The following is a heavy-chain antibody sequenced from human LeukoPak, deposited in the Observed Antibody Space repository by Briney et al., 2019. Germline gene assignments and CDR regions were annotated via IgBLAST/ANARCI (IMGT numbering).Heavy chain of an antibody. J-gene: IGHJ1*01. CDR1: GYTFTSYY. CDR3: ARGGTVVLPAAVMRETVVGEYFQR. CDR2: INPSGDSS. Sequence: GASVKVSCKASGYTFTSYYMHWVRQAPGQGLEWMGMINPSGDSSTFAQKFQGRVTMTRDTSTTTVYMELSSLRSDDTAVYYCARGGTVVLPAAVMRETVVGEYFQRWGQGTLVTVSS. D-gene: IGHD2-2*01. V-gene: IGHV1-46*01.